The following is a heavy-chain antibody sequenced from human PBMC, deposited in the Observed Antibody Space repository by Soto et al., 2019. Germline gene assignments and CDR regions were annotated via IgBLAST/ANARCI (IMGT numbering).Heavy chain of an antibody. CDR1: GFTFSSYG. J-gene: IGHJ4*02. Sequence: QVQLVESGGGVVQPGRSLRLSCAASGFTFSSYGMHWVRQAPGKGLEWVAVISYDGSNKYYADSVKGRFTISRDNSKNTRYLQMNSLRAEDTAVYYCAKGEGIWGYFDYWGQGTLVAVSS. D-gene: IGHD3-16*01. V-gene: IGHV3-30*18. CDR3: AKGEGIWGYFDY. CDR2: ISYDGSNK.